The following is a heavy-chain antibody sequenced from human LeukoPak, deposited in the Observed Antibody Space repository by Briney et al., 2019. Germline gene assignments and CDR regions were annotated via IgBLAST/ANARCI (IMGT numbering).Heavy chain of an antibody. CDR2: FYYSGST. CDR3: ARHMGTVVTGTGGDAFDT. D-gene: IGHD2-8*02. J-gene: IGHJ3*02. Sequence: SETLSLTCTVSGASVSSSSYYWGWIRQPPGKGLEWMGTFYYSGSTYYNPSLKSRVTISVDRSKNQFSLKLTSVTAADTAVYHCARHMGTVVTGTGGDAFDTWGQGTMVTVSS. V-gene: IGHV4-39*01. CDR1: GASVSSSSYY.